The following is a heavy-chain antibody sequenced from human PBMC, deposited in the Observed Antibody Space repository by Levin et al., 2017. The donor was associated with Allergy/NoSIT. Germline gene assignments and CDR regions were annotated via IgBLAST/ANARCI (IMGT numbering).Heavy chain of an antibody. Sequence: GESLKISCKGSGYSFTSHWISWVRQMPGKGLEWMGRIDPTDSYSSYSPSFQGHVTISADKSISTAYLQWSSLKASDTAMYYCATLDSAASGIDFWGQGTLVTVSS. J-gene: IGHJ4*02. D-gene: IGHD3/OR15-3a*01. V-gene: IGHV5-10-1*01. CDR1: GYSFTSHW. CDR2: IDPTDSYS. CDR3: ATLDSAASGIDF.